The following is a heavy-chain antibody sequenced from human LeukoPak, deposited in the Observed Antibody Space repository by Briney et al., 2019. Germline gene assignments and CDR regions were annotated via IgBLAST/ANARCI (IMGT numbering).Heavy chain of an antibody. Sequence: SETLSLTCTVSGGSISPYYWVWIRQPPGKGLEWIGYIYYTGNTNYNPSLKSRVTISVDTSKNQFSLKLSSVTAADTAVYYCARGVYIAAAQYGYWGQGTLVTVSS. D-gene: IGHD6-13*01. CDR2: IYYTGNT. CDR1: GGSISPYY. V-gene: IGHV4-59*01. CDR3: ARGVYIAAAQYGY. J-gene: IGHJ4*02.